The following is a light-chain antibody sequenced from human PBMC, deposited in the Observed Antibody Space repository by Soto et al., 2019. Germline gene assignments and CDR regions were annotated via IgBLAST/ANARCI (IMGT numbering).Light chain of an antibody. CDR1: QSISSN. CDR3: QQHGSSPIT. CDR2: GAA. J-gene: IGKJ5*01. Sequence: EIVMTQSPSTLSVSPGERATLSCRANQSISSNLAWYQQKPGQAPRLLIYGAATRATGIPARFSGSGSGTDFTLTISRLEPEDFAVYYCQQHGSSPITFGQGTRLATK. V-gene: IGKV3-20*01.